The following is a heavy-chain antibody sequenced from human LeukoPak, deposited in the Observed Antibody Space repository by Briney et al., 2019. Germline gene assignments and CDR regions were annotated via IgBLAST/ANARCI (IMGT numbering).Heavy chain of an antibody. D-gene: IGHD1-26*01. J-gene: IGHJ4*02. V-gene: IGHV4-34*01. CDR1: GGSFSGYY. Sequence: SETLSLTCAVYGGSFSGYYWSWIRQPPGKGLEWIGKINHSGSTNYNPSLKSRVTISVDTSKNQFSLKLSSVTAADTAVYYCARGSRGSYSYSPFDYWGQGTLVTVSS. CDR3: ARGSRGSYSYSPFDY. CDR2: INHSGST.